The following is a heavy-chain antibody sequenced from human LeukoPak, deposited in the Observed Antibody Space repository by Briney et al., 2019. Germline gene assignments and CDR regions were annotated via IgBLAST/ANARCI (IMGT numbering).Heavy chain of an antibody. CDR3: AREGYDILTGYYYGMDV. CDR2: IYYSGST. CDR1: GGSISSYY. V-gene: IGHV4-59*01. D-gene: IGHD3-9*01. Sequence: PSETLSLTCTVSGGSISSYYWSWIRQPPGKGLEWIGYIYYSGSTNYSPSLKSRVTISVDTSKNQFSLKLSSVTAADTAVYYCAREGYDILTGYYYGMDVWGQGTTVTVSS. J-gene: IGHJ6*02.